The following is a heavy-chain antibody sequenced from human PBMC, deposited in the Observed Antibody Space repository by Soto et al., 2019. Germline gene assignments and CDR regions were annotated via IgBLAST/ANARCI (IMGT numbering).Heavy chain of an antibody. CDR1: GFSFGRYA. CDR2: ISGSDGKT. V-gene: IGHV3-23*01. D-gene: IGHD3-3*01. J-gene: IGHJ4*02. Sequence: PVGSLRLSCVASGFSFGRYALTWVRQAPGKGLEWVSTISGSDGKTFYADAVKGRFSISRDISQSTLYLQMNSLRADDTAIYYCARWSYLDYWGQGTRVTVSS. CDR3: ARWSYLDY.